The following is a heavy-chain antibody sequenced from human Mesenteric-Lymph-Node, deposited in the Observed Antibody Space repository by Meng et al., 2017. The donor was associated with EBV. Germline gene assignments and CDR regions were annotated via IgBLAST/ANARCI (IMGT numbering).Heavy chain of an antibody. CDR2: MYYTGGT. CDR1: GASIRTSSSY. D-gene: IGHD6-19*01. Sequence: QRQLQGSGPGRVKPSETLSLTCTVSGASIRTSSSYWGWIRQPPGKGLEWIGSMYYTGGTYYNPSLKSRVTISVDTSKNQFSLKLSSVTAADTAVYYCARRISSGWMDSWGQGTLVTVSS. V-gene: IGHV4-39*07. CDR3: ARRISSGWMDS. J-gene: IGHJ5*01.